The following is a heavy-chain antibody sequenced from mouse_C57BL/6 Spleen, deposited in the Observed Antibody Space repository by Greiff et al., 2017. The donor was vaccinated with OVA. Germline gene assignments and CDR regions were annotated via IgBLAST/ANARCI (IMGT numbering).Heavy chain of an antibody. CDR3: ARQAITTVFDY. J-gene: IGHJ2*01. V-gene: IGHV5-9*01. Sequence: EVQRVESGGGLVKPGGSLKLSCAASGFTFSSYTMSWVRQTPEKRLEWVATISGGGGNTYYPDSVKGRFTISRDNAKNTLYLQMSSLRSEDTALYYCARQAITTVFDYWGQGTTLTVSS. D-gene: IGHD1-1*01. CDR2: ISGGGGNT. CDR1: GFTFSSYT.